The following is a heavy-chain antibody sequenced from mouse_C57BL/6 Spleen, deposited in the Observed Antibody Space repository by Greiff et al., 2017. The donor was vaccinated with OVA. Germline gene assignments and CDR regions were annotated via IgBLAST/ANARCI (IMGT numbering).Heavy chain of an antibody. J-gene: IGHJ4*01. V-gene: IGHV1-19*01. D-gene: IGHD2-3*01. CDR1: GYTFTDYY. CDR3: ARKEDDGYYDAMDY. Sequence: EVKLQQSGPVLVKPGASVKMSCKASGYTFTDYYMNWVKQSHGKSLEWIGVINPYNGGTSYNQKFKGKATLTVDKSSSTAYMELNSLTSEDSAVYYCARKEDDGYYDAMDYWGQGTSVTVSS. CDR2: INPYNGGT.